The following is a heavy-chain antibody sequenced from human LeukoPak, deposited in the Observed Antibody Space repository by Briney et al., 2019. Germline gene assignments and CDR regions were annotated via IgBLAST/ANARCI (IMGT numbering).Heavy chain of an antibody. CDR2: VNPKSGYT. V-gene: IGHV1-8*03. Sequence: ASVKVSCKASGYTFTRYDINWVRQATGQGLEWMGWVNPKSGYTGYARKFQGRVTITRDTSINTAYMELSSLTSEDTAVYYCARVDGSPDSWGQGTLVTVSS. J-gene: IGHJ4*02. CDR3: ARVDGSPDS. D-gene: IGHD2-15*01. CDR1: GYTFTRYD.